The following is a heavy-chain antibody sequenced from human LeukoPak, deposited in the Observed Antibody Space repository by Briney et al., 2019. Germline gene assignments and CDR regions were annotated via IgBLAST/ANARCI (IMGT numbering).Heavy chain of an antibody. J-gene: IGHJ4*02. CDR1: GFTFSSYA. Sequence: PGGFLRLSCAASGFTFSSYALSWVRQAPGKGLEWVSNISGSGRGSTTYYADSVKGRFTISRDNSKNTLYLQMNSLRAEDTAVYYCAKDSESDYEPDYWGQGTLVTVSS. D-gene: IGHD4-17*01. CDR2: ISGSGRGSTT. V-gene: IGHV3-23*01. CDR3: AKDSESDYEPDY.